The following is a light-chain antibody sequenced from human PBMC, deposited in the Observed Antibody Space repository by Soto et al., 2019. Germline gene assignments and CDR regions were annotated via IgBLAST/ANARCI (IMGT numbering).Light chain of an antibody. CDR1: QSLLHSNGYNF. J-gene: IGKJ1*01. CDR2: LGS. CDR3: MQVLQNQWT. Sequence: DIVMTQSPLSLPVTPGEPASISCRSSQSLLHSNGYNFLDWYLQKPGQSPQLLIYLGSNRASGVPDRISGSGSGTDFTLRISSGEAEDVGVYYCMQVLQNQWTFGQGTKVEIK. V-gene: IGKV2-28*01.